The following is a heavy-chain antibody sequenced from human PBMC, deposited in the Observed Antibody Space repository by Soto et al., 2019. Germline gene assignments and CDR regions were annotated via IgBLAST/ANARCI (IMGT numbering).Heavy chain of an antibody. CDR2: INPNSGGT. Sequence: ASVNVSCKASGYTFTGYYMHWVRQAPGQGLEWMGWINPNSGGTNYAQKFQGWVTMTRDTSISTAYMELSRLRSDDTAVYYCARDLGRWDRRGMDVWGQGTTVTVSS. J-gene: IGHJ6*02. V-gene: IGHV1-2*04. CDR3: ARDLGRWDRRGMDV. CDR1: GYTFTGYY. D-gene: IGHD1-26*01.